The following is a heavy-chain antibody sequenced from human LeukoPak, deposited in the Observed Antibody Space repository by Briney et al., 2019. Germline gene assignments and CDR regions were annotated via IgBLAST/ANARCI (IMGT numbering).Heavy chain of an antibody. Sequence: GGSLRLSCASSGFTFSSYYISWVRQAPAKGLEWVANIKQDGSEKYYMDSVKGRFTISRDNAQNSLYLQMNSLRAEDTAVYYCARGVGTAAAFDYWGQATLVTVSS. J-gene: IGHJ4*02. CDR1: GFTFSSYY. V-gene: IGHV3-7*01. D-gene: IGHD2-2*01. CDR2: IKQDGSEK. CDR3: ARGVGTAAAFDY.